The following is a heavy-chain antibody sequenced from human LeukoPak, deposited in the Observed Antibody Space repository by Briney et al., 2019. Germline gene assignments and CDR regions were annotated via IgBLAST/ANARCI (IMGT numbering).Heavy chain of an antibody. CDR3: AARGYDFWSGRGYFDY. V-gene: IGHV4-61*01. J-gene: IGHJ4*02. CDR1: GGSISSGSYY. Sequence: SQTLSLTCTVSGGSISSGSYYWSWIRQPPGKGLEWIGYIYYSGSTNYNPSLKSRVTISVDTSKNQFSLKLSSVTAADTAVYYCAARGYDFWSGRGYFDYWGQGTLVTVSS. CDR2: IYYSGST. D-gene: IGHD3-3*01.